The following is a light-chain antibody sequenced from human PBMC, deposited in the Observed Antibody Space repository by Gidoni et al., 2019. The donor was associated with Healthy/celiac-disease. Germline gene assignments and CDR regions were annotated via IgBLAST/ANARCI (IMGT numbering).Light chain of an antibody. Sequence: ELVLTQSPATLSLSPGERATLSCRASQSVSSYLAWYQQKPGQAPRLLIYDASNRATGIPARLSGSGSGTDFTLTISSLGPEDFAVYYCQQRSNWLWTFGQXTKVEIK. CDR2: DAS. CDR3: QQRSNWLWT. V-gene: IGKV3-11*01. J-gene: IGKJ1*01. CDR1: QSVSSY.